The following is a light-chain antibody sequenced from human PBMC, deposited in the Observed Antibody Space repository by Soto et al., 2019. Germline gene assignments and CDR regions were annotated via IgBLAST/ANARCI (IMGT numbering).Light chain of an antibody. CDR3: QQYGSAPPLYT. Sequence: EIVFTQSPDTLSLSPGETATLSCRATQSVDSRFLAWYQQKPGQAPRLLIYATSIRATGIPDRFSGSWSGTDFTLTINRLAPEDFAVYFCQQYGSAPPLYTFGQGTKLEVK. CDR1: QSVDSRF. V-gene: IGKV3-20*01. J-gene: IGKJ2*01. CDR2: ATS.